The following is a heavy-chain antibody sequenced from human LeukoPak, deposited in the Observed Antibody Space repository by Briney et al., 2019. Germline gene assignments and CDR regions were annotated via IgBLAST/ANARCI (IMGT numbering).Heavy chain of an antibody. CDR3: ARVNIAARQSVSDGYDY. Sequence: VASVKVSCKASGDTFSNFAISWVRQAPGQGLEWVGRIIALLGMSNYAQKFQGRVTITADKSTNTVYMELSSLRSEDTAVYYCARVNIAARQSVSDGYDYWGQGTLVTVSS. CDR2: IIALLGMS. J-gene: IGHJ4*02. CDR1: GDTFSNFA. V-gene: IGHV1-69*04. D-gene: IGHD6-6*01.